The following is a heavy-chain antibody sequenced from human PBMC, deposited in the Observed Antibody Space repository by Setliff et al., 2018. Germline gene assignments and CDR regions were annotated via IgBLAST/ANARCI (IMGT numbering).Heavy chain of an antibody. Sequence: ASVKVSCKASGYGLTTYYMHWVRQAPGQGLEWMGIINPGGGSASYAQKFQSRVTMTRDTSTSIVYMELRVLRSEDTAVYYCARDVTGSHSGRLDSWGQGTLVTVSS. CDR2: INPGGGSA. D-gene: IGHD1-26*01. CDR1: GYGLTTYY. CDR3: ARDVTGSHSGRLDS. V-gene: IGHV1-46*01. J-gene: IGHJ4*02.